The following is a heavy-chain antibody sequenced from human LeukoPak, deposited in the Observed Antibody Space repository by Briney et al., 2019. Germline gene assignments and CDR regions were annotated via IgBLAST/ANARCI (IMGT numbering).Heavy chain of an antibody. Sequence: GGSLRLSCAASGFTFSSYAMSWVRQAPGKGLEWASAISGSGGSTYYADSVKGRFTISRDNSKNTLYLQMNSLRAEDTAVYYCAKDLLLLWSPYNDYWGQGTLVTVSS. CDR1: GFTFSSYA. V-gene: IGHV3-23*01. D-gene: IGHD3-10*01. J-gene: IGHJ4*02. CDR3: AKDLLLLWSPYNDY. CDR2: ISGSGGST.